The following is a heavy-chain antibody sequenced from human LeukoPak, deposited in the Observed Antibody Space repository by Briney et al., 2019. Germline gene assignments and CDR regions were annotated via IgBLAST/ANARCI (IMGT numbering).Heavy chain of an antibody. D-gene: IGHD2-2*01. J-gene: IGHJ3*02. Sequence: PGGSLRLSCAASGFTFSSYSMNWVHQAPGKGLEWVSSISSSSSYIYYADSVKGRFTISRDNAKNSLYLQMNSLRAEDTAVYYCARESQGYCSSTSCYALDAFDIWGQGTMVTVSS. CDR2: ISSSSSYI. CDR1: GFTFSSYS. V-gene: IGHV3-21*01. CDR3: ARESQGYCSSTSCYALDAFDI.